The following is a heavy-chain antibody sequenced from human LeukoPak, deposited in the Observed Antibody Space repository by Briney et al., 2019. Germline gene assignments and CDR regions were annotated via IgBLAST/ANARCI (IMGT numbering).Heavy chain of an antibody. J-gene: IGHJ3*02. CDR2: INPNSGGT. CDR3: ARFSIVVVPADSNAFDI. CDR1: GYTFTGYY. Sequence: ASVKVSCKASGYTFTGYYMHWVRQAPGQGLEWMGWINPNSGGTNYAQKFQGRVTMTRDTSISTAYMELSRLRPDDTAVYYCARFSIVVVPADSNAFDIWGQGTMVTVSS. V-gene: IGHV1-2*02. D-gene: IGHD2-2*01.